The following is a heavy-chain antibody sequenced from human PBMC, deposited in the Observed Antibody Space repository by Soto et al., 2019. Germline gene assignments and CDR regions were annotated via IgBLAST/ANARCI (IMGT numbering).Heavy chain of an antibody. Sequence: GGSLRRSCAASGFTFRNAWMSWVRQAPGKGLEWVARVKTQASGGVPEYAAPVKGRFIISRDDSEAIVYLQMNSLKIEDTAVYYCATDPRWELENWIHWGQGTPVTVSS. CDR2: VKTQASGGVP. CDR1: GFTFRNAW. J-gene: IGHJ4*02. V-gene: IGHV3-15*01. CDR3: ATDPRWELENWIH. D-gene: IGHD1-26*01.